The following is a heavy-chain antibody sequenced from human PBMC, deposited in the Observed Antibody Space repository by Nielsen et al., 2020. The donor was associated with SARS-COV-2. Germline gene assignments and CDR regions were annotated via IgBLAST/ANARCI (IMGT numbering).Heavy chain of an antibody. J-gene: IGHJ4*02. V-gene: IGHV3-33*06. D-gene: IGHD1-14*01. CDR3: AKGSDFTGFDS. Sequence: GGSLRLSCAASGFTFSSYGMHWVRQAPGKGLEWVAVIWYDGSNKYYADSVKGRFTISRDNSNSTLFLQMNSLRVEDTALYYCAKGSDFTGFDSWGRGTLVTVSS. CDR1: GFTFSSYG. CDR2: IWYDGSNK.